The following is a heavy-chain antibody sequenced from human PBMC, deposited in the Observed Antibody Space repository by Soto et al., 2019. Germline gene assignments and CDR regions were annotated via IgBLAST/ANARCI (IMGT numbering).Heavy chain of an antibody. CDR2: IYYSGST. V-gene: IGHV4-59*01. D-gene: IGHD6-13*01. Sequence: SETLSRTWTVSGGSISRYYWSWIRQPPGKGLEWIGYIYYSGSTNYNPSLKSRVTISVDTSKNQFSLKLSSVTAADTAVYYCARDLRSWYYYYGMDVWGQGTTVTVSS. CDR3: ARDLRSWYYYYGMDV. CDR1: GGSISRYY. J-gene: IGHJ6*02.